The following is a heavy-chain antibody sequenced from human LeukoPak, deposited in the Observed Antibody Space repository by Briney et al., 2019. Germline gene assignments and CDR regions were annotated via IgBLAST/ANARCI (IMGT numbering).Heavy chain of an antibody. D-gene: IGHD3-10*01. V-gene: IGHV1-18*01. J-gene: IGHJ4*02. CDR1: GYTFTSYG. Sequence: ASVKVSCKASGYTFTSYGISWVRQAPGQGLEWMGWISAYNGNTKYAQKLQGRVTVTTDTSTSTAYMELRSLRSDDTAVYYCARSQVGYGSGSYYLRPTFDYWGQGTLVTVSS. CDR2: ISAYNGNT. CDR3: ARSQVGYGSGSYYLRPTFDY.